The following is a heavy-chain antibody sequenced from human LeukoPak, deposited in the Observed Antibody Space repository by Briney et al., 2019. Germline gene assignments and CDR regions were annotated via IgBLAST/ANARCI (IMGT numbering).Heavy chain of an antibody. Sequence: SETLSLTCAVSGGSISSGSYYWSWIRQPAGKGLEWIGRIYTSGSTNYNPSLKSRVTISVDTSKNQFPLKLSSVTAADTAVYYCARDHLEMYFDYWGQGTLVTVSS. V-gene: IGHV4-61*02. CDR2: IYTSGST. J-gene: IGHJ4*02. CDR1: GGSISSGSYY. CDR3: ARDHLEMYFDY.